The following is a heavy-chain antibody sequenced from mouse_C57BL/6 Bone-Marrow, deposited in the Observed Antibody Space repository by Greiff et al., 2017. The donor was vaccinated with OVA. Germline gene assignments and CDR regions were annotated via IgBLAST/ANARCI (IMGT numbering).Heavy chain of an antibody. Sequence: DVMLVESGGDLVKPGGSLKLSCAASGFTFSSYGMSWVRQTPDKRLEWVATISSGGSYTYYPDSVKGRFTISRDNAKNTLYLQMSSLKSEDTAMYYCARQRGFYDGYYDEAYWGQGTLVTVSA. CDR1: GFTFSSYG. V-gene: IGHV5-6*02. CDR3: ARQRGFYDGYYDEAY. CDR2: ISSGGSYT. D-gene: IGHD2-3*01. J-gene: IGHJ3*01.